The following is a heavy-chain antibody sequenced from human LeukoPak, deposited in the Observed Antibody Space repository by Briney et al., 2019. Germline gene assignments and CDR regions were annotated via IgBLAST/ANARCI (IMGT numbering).Heavy chain of an antibody. CDR1: GDSIYNNY. CDR2: IYKRGGGTT. V-gene: IGHV4-59*01. J-gene: IGHJ4*02. Sequence: SETLSLTCTVSGDSIYNNYWGWIRQSPGRGLEWIACIYKRGGGTTDYNPSLESRVTISVDTSRSQFSLNLASVTAADTAVYYCARDPSYYGSGSHYDYWGQGTLVTVSS. CDR3: ARDPSYYGSGSHYDY. D-gene: IGHD3-10*01.